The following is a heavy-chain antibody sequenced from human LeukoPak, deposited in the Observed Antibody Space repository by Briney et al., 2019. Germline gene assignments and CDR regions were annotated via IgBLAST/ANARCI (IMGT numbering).Heavy chain of an antibody. V-gene: IGHV1-18*01. CDR2: ISAYNGNT. Sequence: GASVKVSCKASGYTFTSYGISWVRQAPGQGLEWMGWISAYNGNTNYAQKLQGRVTMTTDTSTSTAYMELRSLRSDDTAVYYCARDAYYYDSSAYYDYWGQGTLVTVSS. D-gene: IGHD3-22*01. CDR1: GYTFTSYG. CDR3: ARDAYYYDSSAYYDY. J-gene: IGHJ4*02.